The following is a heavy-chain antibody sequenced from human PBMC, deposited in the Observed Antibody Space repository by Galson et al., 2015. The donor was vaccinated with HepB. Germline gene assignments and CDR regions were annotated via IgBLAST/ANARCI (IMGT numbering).Heavy chain of an antibody. Sequence: SLRLSCAASGFTFSSYSMNWVRQAPGKGLEWVSSISSSSSYIYYADSVKGRFTISRDNAKNSLYLQMNSLRAEDTAVYYCARDHPYYDILTGYYRVLDYWGQGTLVTVSS. CDR1: GFTFSSYS. D-gene: IGHD3-9*01. CDR2: ISSSSSYI. CDR3: ARDHPYYDILTGYYRVLDY. J-gene: IGHJ4*02. V-gene: IGHV3-21*01.